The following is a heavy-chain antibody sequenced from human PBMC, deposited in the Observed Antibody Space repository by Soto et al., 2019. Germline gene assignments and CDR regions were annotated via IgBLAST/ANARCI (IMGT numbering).Heavy chain of an antibody. D-gene: IGHD2-15*01. CDR1: GGTFSSYA. J-gene: IGHJ4*02. Sequence: QVQLVQSGAEVKKPGSSVKVSCKASGGTFSSYAISWVRQAPGQGLEWMGGIIPIFGTANYAQKFQGRVTITADESTSTAYMELSSLRSEDTAVYYFARDPGRYCICGSCYFDYWVQGTLVTVSS. CDR2: IIPIFGTA. V-gene: IGHV1-69*01. CDR3: ARDPGRYCICGSCYFDY.